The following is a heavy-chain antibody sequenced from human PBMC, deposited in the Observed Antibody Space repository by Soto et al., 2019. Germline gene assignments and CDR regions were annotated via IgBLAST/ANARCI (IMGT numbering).Heavy chain of an antibody. D-gene: IGHD7-27*01. V-gene: IGHV3-30*18. CDR1: GFTFSSYG. Sequence: QVQLVESGGGVVQPGRSLRLSCAASGFTFSSYGMHWVRQAPGKGLEWVAVISYDGSNKYYADSVKGRFTISRDNSKNTLYLQMNSLRAEDTAVYYCAKDLGASVMDVWGQGTTVTVSS. CDR3: AKDLGASVMDV. J-gene: IGHJ6*02. CDR2: ISYDGSNK.